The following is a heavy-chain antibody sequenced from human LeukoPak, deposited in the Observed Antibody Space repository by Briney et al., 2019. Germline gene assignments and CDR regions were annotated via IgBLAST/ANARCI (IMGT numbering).Heavy chain of an antibody. J-gene: IGHJ4*02. CDR3: AKDDGWLHYYH. D-gene: IGHD3-10*01. V-gene: IGHV3-11*01. CDR2: ISSSGSTI. CDR1: GFIFSDYY. Sequence: GGSLRLSCAASGFIFSDYYMSWIRQAPGKGLEWVSYISSSGSTIYYADSVKGRFTISRDNSKDTVSLQMHSLRAEDTATYYCAKDDGWLHYYHWGQGTLVTVSS.